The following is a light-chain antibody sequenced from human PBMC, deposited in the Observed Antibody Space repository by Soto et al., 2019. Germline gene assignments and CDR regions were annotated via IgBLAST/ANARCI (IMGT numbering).Light chain of an antibody. J-gene: IGLJ2*01. CDR1: SSNIGNNY. V-gene: IGLV1-51*01. Sequence: QSVLTQPPSVSAAPGQKVTISCSGSSSNIGNNYVSWYQQLPGTAPKLLIYDNNARPSAIPDRFSGSKSGTSATLGITGLQTRDEADYYCGTWDSSLSAGVFGGGTKLTVL. CDR3: GTWDSSLSAGV. CDR2: DNN.